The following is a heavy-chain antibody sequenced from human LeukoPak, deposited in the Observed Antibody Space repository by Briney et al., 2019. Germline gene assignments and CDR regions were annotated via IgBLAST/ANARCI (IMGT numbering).Heavy chain of an antibody. Sequence: SETLSLTCTVSGGSISSYYWSWIRQPAGKGLEWIGRIYTSGSTNYNPSLKSRVTMSADTSKNQFSLKLSSVTAADTAVYYCARRAAAGNYLDYWGQGTLVTVSS. D-gene: IGHD6-13*01. V-gene: IGHV4-4*07. CDR1: GGSISSYY. J-gene: IGHJ4*02. CDR2: IYTSGST. CDR3: ARRAAAGNYLDY.